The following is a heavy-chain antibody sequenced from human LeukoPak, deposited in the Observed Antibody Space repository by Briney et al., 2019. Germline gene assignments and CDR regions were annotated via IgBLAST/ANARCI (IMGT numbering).Heavy chain of an antibody. CDR2: INWNGGST. Sequence: GGSLRLSCAASGFTFDDYGMSWVRQAPGKGLEWVSGINWNGGSTGYADSVKGRFTISRDNAKNSLYLQLNSLRAEDTALYYCARTLTRGYSGYDSDYYGMDVWGQGTTVTVSS. V-gene: IGHV3-20*04. CDR3: ARTLTRGYSGYDSDYYGMDV. CDR1: GFTFDDYG. D-gene: IGHD5-12*01. J-gene: IGHJ6*02.